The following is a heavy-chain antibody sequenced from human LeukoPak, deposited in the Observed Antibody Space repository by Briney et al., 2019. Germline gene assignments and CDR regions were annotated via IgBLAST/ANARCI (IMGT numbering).Heavy chain of an antibody. CDR2: IYHTGST. J-gene: IGHJ4*02. Sequence: SGTLSLTCAVPGGSISRSNWWSWVRQPPGKGLEWIGEIYHTGSTNYNPSLKSRVTISGDKSKNQFSLKLSSVTAADTAIYYCARARNEILAGYYSFDYWGQGILVTVSS. CDR1: GGSISRSNW. V-gene: IGHV4-4*02. CDR3: ARARNEILAGYYSFDY. D-gene: IGHD3-9*01.